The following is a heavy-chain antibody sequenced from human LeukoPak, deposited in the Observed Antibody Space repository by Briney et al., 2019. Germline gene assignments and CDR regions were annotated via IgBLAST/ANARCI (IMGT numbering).Heavy chain of an antibody. CDR3: ARNKEVAGESTTPHNDY. J-gene: IGHJ4*02. CDR1: GGTFSSYA. CDR2: IIPILGIA. D-gene: IGHD6-19*01. V-gene: IGHV1-69*04. Sequence: SVKVSCKASGGTFSSYAISWVRQAPGQGLEWMGRIIPILGIANYAQKFQGRVTITADKSTSTACMELSGLRSEDTAVYYCARNKEVAGESTTPHNDYWGQGTLVTVSS.